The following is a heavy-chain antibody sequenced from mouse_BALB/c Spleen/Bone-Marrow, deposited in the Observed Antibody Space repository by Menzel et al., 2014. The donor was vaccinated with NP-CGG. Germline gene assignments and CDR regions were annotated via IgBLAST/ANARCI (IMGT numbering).Heavy chain of an antibody. CDR1: GYSFADYT. J-gene: IGHJ3*01. CDR2: INPYNGGS. V-gene: IGHV1-18*01. CDR3: AREGYGSSYGFAY. D-gene: IGHD1-1*01. Sequence: EVKLVESGPELVKPGASMKISCKASGYSFADYTMNWVKQSHGKNLEWIGLINPYNGGSSYNQKFKGKATLTVDKSSSTAYMELLSLTSEDSAVYYCAREGYGSSYGFAYWGQGTLVTVSA.